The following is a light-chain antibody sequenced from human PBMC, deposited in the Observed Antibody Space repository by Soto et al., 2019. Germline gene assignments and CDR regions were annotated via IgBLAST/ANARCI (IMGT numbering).Light chain of an antibody. V-gene: IGLV1-44*01. CDR1: SSKIGSNT. CDR3: AAWDDSLNGLV. J-gene: IGLJ1*01. Sequence: QSVLTQPPSASGTTRQRVTNSCSGSSSKIGSNTVNWYQQLPGTAPKLLIYNNNQRPSGVPDRFSGSKSGTSASLAISGLQSEDEADYYCAAWDDSLNGLVFGTGTKLTVL. CDR2: NNN.